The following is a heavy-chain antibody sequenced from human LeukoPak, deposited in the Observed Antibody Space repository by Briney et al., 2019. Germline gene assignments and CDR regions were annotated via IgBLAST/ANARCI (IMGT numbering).Heavy chain of an antibody. CDR3: ARAPYCGGDCYRHFDY. CDR2: ITPILGIA. J-gene: IGHJ4*02. D-gene: IGHD2-21*02. V-gene: IGHV1-69*10. Sequence: SAKVSCKASGGTFSSYAISWVRQAPGQGLEWMGGITPILGIANYAQKFQGRVTITTDESTSTAYMELSSLRSEDTAVYYCARAPYCGGDCYRHFDYWGQGTLVTVSS. CDR1: GGTFSSYA.